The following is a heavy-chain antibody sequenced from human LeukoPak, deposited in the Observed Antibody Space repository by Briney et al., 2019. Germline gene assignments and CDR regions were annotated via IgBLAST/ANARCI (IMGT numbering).Heavy chain of an antibody. CDR1: GGSTSSMSYY. CDR2: IYYSGST. J-gene: IGHJ4*02. D-gene: IGHD4-17*01. CDR3: ARVPTVTFFDY. Sequence: SETLSLTCTVSGGSTSSMSYYWGWIRQPPGKGLEWIGTIYYSGSTYYNPSLKSRVTISVYTSQNQCSLKLSSVTAADPAVYYCARVPTVTFFDYWGQGTVVTVSS. V-gene: IGHV4-39*07.